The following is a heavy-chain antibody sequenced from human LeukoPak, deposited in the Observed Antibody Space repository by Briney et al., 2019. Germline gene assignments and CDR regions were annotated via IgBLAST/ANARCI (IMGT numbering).Heavy chain of an antibody. D-gene: IGHD2-2*01. CDR2: IYTSGST. J-gene: IGHJ4*02. Sequence: SETLSLTCTVSGGSISNYYWSWIRQPAGKGLEWIGRIYTSGSTNYNPSLKSRVTISVDKSKNQFSLKLSSVTAADTAVYYCARVGCSSTSCYVGYWGQGTLVTVSS. CDR3: ARVGCSSTSCYVGY. CDR1: GGSISNYY. V-gene: IGHV4-4*07.